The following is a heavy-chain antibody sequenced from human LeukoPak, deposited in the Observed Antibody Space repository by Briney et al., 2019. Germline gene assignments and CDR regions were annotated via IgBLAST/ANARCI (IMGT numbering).Heavy chain of an antibody. J-gene: IGHJ4*02. V-gene: IGHV3-33*01. CDR3: ARPRGGYGDYGHFDY. Sequence: PGGSLRLSCAAYGYTFSSYGMEWVRRARGRGVGWVEDIWYVGSNKYYPDSVEGLLTISRNNSNNALYLQMNSLRAEDTAVYFCARPRGGYGDYGHFDYWGQGTLLTVSS. CDR2: IWYVGSNK. CDR1: GYTFSSYG. D-gene: IGHD4-17*01.